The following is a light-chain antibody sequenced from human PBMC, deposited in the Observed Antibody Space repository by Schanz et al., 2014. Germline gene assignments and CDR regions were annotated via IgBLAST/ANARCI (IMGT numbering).Light chain of an antibody. Sequence: QSALTQPPSASGSPGQSVTISCTGTSSDVGGYNYVSWYQQHPGKAPKVIIYDVSNRPSGVSNRFSGSKSDVTASLTISGLQAEDEAHYYCSSYTSSRTIAFGGGTKVTVL. J-gene: IGLJ3*02. CDR2: DVS. V-gene: IGLV2-14*01. CDR3: SSYTSSRTIA. CDR1: SSDVGGYNY.